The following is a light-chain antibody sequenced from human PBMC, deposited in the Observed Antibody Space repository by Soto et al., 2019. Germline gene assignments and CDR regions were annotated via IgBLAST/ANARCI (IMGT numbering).Light chain of an antibody. J-gene: IGLJ2*01. Sequence: QSALTQPASVSGSPRQSITISCTGTSSDVGGYKYVSWYQQYPGKAPKLMIYEVSNRPSGVSNRFSGSKSGNTASLIISGLQADDEADYYCTSYTSSSSVLFGGGTKVTVL. CDR3: TSYTSSSSVL. V-gene: IGLV2-14*01. CDR2: EVS. CDR1: SSDVGGYKY.